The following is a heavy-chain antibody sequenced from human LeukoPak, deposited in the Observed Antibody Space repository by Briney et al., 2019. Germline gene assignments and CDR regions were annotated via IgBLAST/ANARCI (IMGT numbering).Heavy chain of an antibody. D-gene: IGHD1-26*01. CDR2: IYTSGST. V-gene: IGHV4-4*07. CDR3: ARGDWFHP. J-gene: IGHJ5*02. CDR1: GGSISSYY. Sequence: SETLSLTCTVSGGSISSYYWSWIRQPAGKGLEWIGRIYTSGSTNYHPSLMSRVTISVDKSKNQFSLKLSSVTAADTAVYYCARGDWFHPWGQGTLVTVSS.